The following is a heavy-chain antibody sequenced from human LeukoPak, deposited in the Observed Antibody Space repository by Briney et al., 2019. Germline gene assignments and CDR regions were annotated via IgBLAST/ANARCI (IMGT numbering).Heavy chain of an antibody. CDR1: GFTFDDDA. CDR3: GKGGARGYYGSGRLDP. Sequence: PGRSLRLSCAASGFTFDDDAMHWVRQAPGKGLEWVAGISGDSGSIGYADSVKGRFTISRDNTKNSLFLQMNSLRLEDTALYYCGKGGARGYYGSGRLDPWGQGTLVTVS. J-gene: IGHJ5*02. V-gene: IGHV3-9*01. CDR2: ISGDSGSI. D-gene: IGHD3-10*01.